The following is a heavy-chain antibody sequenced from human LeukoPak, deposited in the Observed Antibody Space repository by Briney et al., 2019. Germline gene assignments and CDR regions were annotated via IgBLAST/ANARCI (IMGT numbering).Heavy chain of an antibody. CDR2: FDTEDGET. J-gene: IGHJ4*02. V-gene: IGHV1-24*01. D-gene: IGHD3-22*01. Sequence: ASVKVSCKVSGYTLTELSIHWVRQAPGKGLEWMGGFDTEDGETIYARKFQGRVTMTEDTSTDTAYMELSSLRSEDTAVYYCATGPGSSGSHDYWGQGTLVTVSS. CDR1: GYTLTELS. CDR3: ATGPGSSGSHDY.